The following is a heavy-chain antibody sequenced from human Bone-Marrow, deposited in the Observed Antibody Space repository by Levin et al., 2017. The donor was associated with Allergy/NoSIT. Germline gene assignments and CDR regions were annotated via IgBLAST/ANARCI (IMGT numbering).Heavy chain of an antibody. J-gene: IGHJ3*01. D-gene: IGHD2-2*01. Sequence: GGSLRLSCAASGFTFSSHEMNWVRQAPGQGLEWVSYISTSGGTISYADSVKGRFTISRDNARNTLYLQMNSLRAEDTAVYFCARDDCSSSSCYSMDAFDLWGQGTVVTVSS. CDR2: ISTSGGTI. CDR3: ARDDCSSSSCYSMDAFDL. CDR1: GFTFSSHE. V-gene: IGHV3-48*03.